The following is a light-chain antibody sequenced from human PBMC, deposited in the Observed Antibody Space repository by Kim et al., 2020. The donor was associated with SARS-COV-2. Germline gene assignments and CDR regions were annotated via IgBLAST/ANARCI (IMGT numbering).Light chain of an antibody. CDR2: YDS. J-gene: IGLJ2*01. CDR3: QVWDSSSDHVV. Sequence: APGKTARITCGGNYIGSKSVHWYQQKPGQAPVLVIYYDSDRPSGIPERFSGSNSGNTVTLTISWVEAGDEAAYYCQVWDSSSDHVVFGGGTKLTVL. V-gene: IGLV3-21*04. CDR1: YIGSKS.